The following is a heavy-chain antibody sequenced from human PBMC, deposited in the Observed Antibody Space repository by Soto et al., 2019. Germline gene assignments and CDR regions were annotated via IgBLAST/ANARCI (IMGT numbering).Heavy chain of an antibody. V-gene: IGHV3-30-3*01. Sequence: GGSLRLSCAASGFTFSNYAMHWVRQAPGKGLEWVAVISYDGSNKYDADSVKGRFTISRDNAKNTLYLQMNNLRAEDTAVYYCTRGASGYGNFDNWGQGTQVTVSS. D-gene: IGHD5-12*01. J-gene: IGHJ4*02. CDR2: ISYDGSNK. CDR1: GFTFSNYA. CDR3: TRGASGYGNFDN.